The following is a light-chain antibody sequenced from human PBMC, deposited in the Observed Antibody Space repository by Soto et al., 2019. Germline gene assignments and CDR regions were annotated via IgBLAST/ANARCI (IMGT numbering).Light chain of an antibody. J-gene: IGKJ1*01. Sequence: EIVLTQSPATLSLSPGERATLSCRASQSVSSYLAWYQQKPGQAPRRLIYDASNRHTGIPARFSGSGSGTDFTLTISSLEPEDFAVYYCQQHSSWPWTFGQGTKVEIK. CDR2: DAS. CDR3: QQHSSWPWT. V-gene: IGKV3-11*01. CDR1: QSVSSY.